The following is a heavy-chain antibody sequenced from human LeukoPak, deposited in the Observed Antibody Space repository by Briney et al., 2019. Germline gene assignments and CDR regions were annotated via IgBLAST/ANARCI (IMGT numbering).Heavy chain of an antibody. CDR1: GGSFSGYY. D-gene: IGHD6-13*01. V-gene: IGHV4-34*01. CDR2: INHSGST. CDR3: ARVGSSSGCLDY. J-gene: IGHJ4*02. Sequence: SETLSLTCAVYGGSFSGYYWSWIRQPPGKGLEWIGEINHSGSTNYNPSLKSRVTISVDTSKNQFSLKLSSVTAADTAVYYCARVGSSSGCLDYWGQGTLVTVSS.